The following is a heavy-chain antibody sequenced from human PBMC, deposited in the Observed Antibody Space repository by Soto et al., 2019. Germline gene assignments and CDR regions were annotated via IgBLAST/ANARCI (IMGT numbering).Heavy chain of an antibody. CDR3: AKDRAPYEIGYYYGMDV. CDR2: ISYDGSNK. J-gene: IGHJ6*01. CDR1: GFIFNSYS. D-gene: IGHD5-12*01. Sequence: PGGSLRLSCVASGFIFNSYSMNWVRQAPGKGLEWVAVISYDGSNKYYADSVKGRFTISRDNSKNTLYLQMNSLRAEDTAVYYCAKDRAPYEIGYYYGMDVWGQGTTVTVSS. V-gene: IGHV3-30*18.